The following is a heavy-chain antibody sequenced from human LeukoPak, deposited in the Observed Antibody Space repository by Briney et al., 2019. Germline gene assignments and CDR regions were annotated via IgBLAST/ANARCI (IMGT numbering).Heavy chain of an antibody. D-gene: IGHD2-21*01. CDR1: GFTFSNYD. Sequence: GGSLRLSCAASGFTFSNYDMHWVRQAPGKGLEWVSAIGTAGDTYYPGSVKGRFTISRENAKNSLYLQMNSLRAGDTAVYYCARSGEDWYFDLWGRGTLVTVSS. V-gene: IGHV3-13*01. CDR3: ARSGEDWYFDL. CDR2: IGTAGDT. J-gene: IGHJ2*01.